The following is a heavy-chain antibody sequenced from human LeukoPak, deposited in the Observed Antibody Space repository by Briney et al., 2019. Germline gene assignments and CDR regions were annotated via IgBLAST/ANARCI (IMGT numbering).Heavy chain of an antibody. D-gene: IGHD6-13*01. V-gene: IGHV4-31*03. CDR2: IYYSGST. CDR3: ARAALIAAAGRSWFDP. J-gene: IGHJ5*02. CDR1: GGSISSGGYY. Sequence: SQTLSLTCTVSGGSISSGGYYWSWIRQHPGKGLEWIGYIYYSGSTYYNPSLKSRVTISVDTSKNQFSLKLSSVTAADTAVYYCARAALIAAAGRSWFDPWDQGTLVTVSS.